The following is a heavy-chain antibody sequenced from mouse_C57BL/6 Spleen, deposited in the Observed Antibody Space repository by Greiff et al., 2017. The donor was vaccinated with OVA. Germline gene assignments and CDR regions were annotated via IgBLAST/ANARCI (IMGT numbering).Heavy chain of an antibody. Sequence: QVQLQQSGPELVKPGASVKISCQASGYTFTYFFITWVKQRPGQGLEWIGWIFPGSGSTYYNEKFKGKATLTVDKSSSKAYMLLSSLTAEDSAVYFCARSYYNYDPYYAMDYWGQGTSVTVSS. J-gene: IGHJ4*01. V-gene: IGHV1-75*01. CDR1: GYTFTYFF. CDR3: ARSYYNYDPYYAMDY. D-gene: IGHD2-12*01. CDR2: IFPGSGST.